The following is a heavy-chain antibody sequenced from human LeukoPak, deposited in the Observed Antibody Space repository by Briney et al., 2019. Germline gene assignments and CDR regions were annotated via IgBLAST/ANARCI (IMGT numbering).Heavy chain of an antibody. D-gene: IGHD1-26*01. CDR1: GYTFTGYY. CDR2: INPNSGGT. Sequence: ASVKASCKASGYTFTGYYMHWERQAPGQGLEWMGRINPNSGGTNYAQKFQGRVTMTRDTSISTAYMELSRLRSDDTAVYYCARDSGSLDAFDIWGQGTMVTVSS. J-gene: IGHJ3*02. CDR3: ARDSGSLDAFDI. V-gene: IGHV1-2*06.